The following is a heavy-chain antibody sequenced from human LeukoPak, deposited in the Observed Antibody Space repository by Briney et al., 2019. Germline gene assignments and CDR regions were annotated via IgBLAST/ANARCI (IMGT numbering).Heavy chain of an antibody. V-gene: IGHV3-23*01. D-gene: IGHD1-1*01. J-gene: IGHJ4*02. CDR1: GFTFSSYA. CDR2: ISGSGGST. CDR3: VQETGHNWGYLDY. Sequence: GGSLRLSCAASGFTFSSYAMSWVRQAPGKGLEWVSAISGSGGSTYYADSVKGRFAISRDNSKNTLYLQMNTLRADDTVVYYCVQETGHNWGYLDYWGQGTLVTVSS.